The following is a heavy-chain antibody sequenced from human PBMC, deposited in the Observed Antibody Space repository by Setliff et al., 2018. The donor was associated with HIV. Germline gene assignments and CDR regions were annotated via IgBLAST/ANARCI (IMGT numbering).Heavy chain of an antibody. J-gene: IGHJ4*02. CDR2: IYTSGNT. V-gene: IGHV4-61*09. CDR1: GGSIGSGSYY. CDR3: ARGYNYGSGSIYDD. Sequence: PSETLSLTCTVSGGSIGSGSYYWSWIRQPAGKELEWIGHIYTSGNTNYNPSLKSRVTISLATSKNQFSLEVKYVAAEDTAVYFCARGYNYGSGSIYDDWGQGSLVTVSS. D-gene: IGHD3-10*01.